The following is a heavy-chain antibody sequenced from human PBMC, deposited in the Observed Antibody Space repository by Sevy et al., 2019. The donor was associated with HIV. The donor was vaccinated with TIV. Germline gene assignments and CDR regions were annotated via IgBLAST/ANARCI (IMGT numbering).Heavy chain of an antibody. CDR3: ANLDEY. CDR1: GFTFSSYA. CDR2: VSGSGGSK. J-gene: IGHJ4*02. V-gene: IGHV3-23*01. Sequence: GGSLRLSCAASGFTFSSYAMNWVRQAPGKGLEWVSAVSGSGGSKYYADSVRGRFTISRDNAKNSLYLQMNSLRAEDTALYYCANLDEYWGQGTLVTVSS.